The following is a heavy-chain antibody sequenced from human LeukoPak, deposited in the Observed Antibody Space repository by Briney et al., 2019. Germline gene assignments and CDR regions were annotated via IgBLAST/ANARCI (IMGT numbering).Heavy chain of an antibody. CDR3: ARDVAGSRGSGFDY. V-gene: IGHV1-46*01. J-gene: IGHJ4*02. CDR1: GGTFSSYA. CDR2: INPSGGST. D-gene: IGHD1-26*01. Sequence: ASVKVSCKASGGTFSSYAISWVRQAPGQGLEWMGIINPSGGSTSYAQKFQGRVTMTRDTSTSTVYMELSSLRSEDTAVYYCARDVAGSRGSGFDYWGQGTLVTVSS.